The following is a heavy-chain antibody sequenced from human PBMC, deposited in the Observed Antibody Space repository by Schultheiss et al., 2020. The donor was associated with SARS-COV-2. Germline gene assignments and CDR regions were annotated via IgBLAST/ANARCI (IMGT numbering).Heavy chain of an antibody. Sequence: GGSLRLSCAASGFTFSDYYMSWIRQAPGKGLEWVAVIWYDGSNKYYADSVKGRFTISRDNSKNTLYLQMNSLRAEDTAVYYCARDLMLNDFWSGYSPDYWGQGTLVTVSS. CDR1: GFTFSDYY. CDR2: IWYDGSNK. D-gene: IGHD3-3*01. CDR3: ARDLMLNDFWSGYSPDY. V-gene: IGHV3-33*08. J-gene: IGHJ4*02.